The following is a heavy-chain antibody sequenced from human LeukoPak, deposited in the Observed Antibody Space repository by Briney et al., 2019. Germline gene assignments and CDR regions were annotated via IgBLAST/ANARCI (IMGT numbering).Heavy chain of an antibody. J-gene: IGHJ4*02. CDR2: FDPEDGET. Sequence: GASVKVSCKVSGYTLTELSMHWVRQAPGKGLEWMGGFDPEDGETIYAQKFQGRVTMTEDTSTDTAYMELSSLRSEDTAVYYCATEGYYYDSSGPIHPFDYWGQGTLVTVSS. CDR3: ATEGYYYDSSGPIHPFDY. V-gene: IGHV1-24*01. CDR1: GYTLTELS. D-gene: IGHD3-22*01.